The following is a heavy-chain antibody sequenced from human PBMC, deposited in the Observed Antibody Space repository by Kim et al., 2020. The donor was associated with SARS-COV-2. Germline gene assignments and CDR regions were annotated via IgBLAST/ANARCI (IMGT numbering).Heavy chain of an antibody. Sequence: SVKVSCKVSGLTFPRSAVQWVRQARGQRLEWMGYIIIDSGNTNYAQRFHGRVTTSWDMSTNTAYLELKSLRVEDTAVYFCAAEYPRPGVLPFDPWGQGT. CDR1: GLTFPRSA. CDR2: IIIDSGNT. CDR3: AAEYPRPGVLPFDP. D-gene: IGHD2-2*01. J-gene: IGHJ5*02. V-gene: IGHV1-58*01.